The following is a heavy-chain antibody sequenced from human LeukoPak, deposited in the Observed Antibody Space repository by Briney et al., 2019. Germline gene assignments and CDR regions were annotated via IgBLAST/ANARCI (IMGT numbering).Heavy chain of an antibody. CDR1: GYTFTSYD. D-gene: IGHD3-3*01. Sequence: ASVKVSCKASGYTFTSYDISWVRQAPGQGLEWMGRIIPILGIANYAQKFQGRVTITTDKSTSTAYMELSSLRSEDTAVYYCARGKYDLDYWGQGTLVTVSS. J-gene: IGHJ4*02. V-gene: IGHV1-69*04. CDR2: IIPILGIA. CDR3: ARGKYDLDY.